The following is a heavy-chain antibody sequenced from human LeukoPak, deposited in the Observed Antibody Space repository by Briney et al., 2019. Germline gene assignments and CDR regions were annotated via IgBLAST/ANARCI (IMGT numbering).Heavy chain of an antibody. CDR3: ASGGYSGSYSAFDI. V-gene: IGHV1-18*01. D-gene: IGHD1-26*01. CDR2: ISAYNGNT. Sequence: RASVEVSCKASGYTFTSYGISWVRQAPGQGLEWMGWISAYNGNTNYAQKFQGRVTITADESTSTAYMELSSLRSEDTAVYYCASGGYSGSYSAFDIWGQGTMVTVSS. J-gene: IGHJ3*02. CDR1: GYTFTSYG.